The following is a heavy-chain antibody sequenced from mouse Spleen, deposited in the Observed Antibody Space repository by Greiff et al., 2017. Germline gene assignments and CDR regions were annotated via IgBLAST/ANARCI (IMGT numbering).Heavy chain of an antibody. CDR3: AREKGITHFDY. Sequence: EVKLVESGGGLVKPGGSLKLSCAASGFTFSSYAMSWVRQTPEKRLEWVASISSGGSTYYPDSVKGRFTISRDNARNILYLQMSSLRSEDTAMYYCAREKGITHFDYWGQGTTLTVSS. CDR2: ISSGGST. V-gene: IGHV5-6-5*01. CDR1: GFTFSSYA. J-gene: IGHJ2*01. D-gene: IGHD1-1*01.